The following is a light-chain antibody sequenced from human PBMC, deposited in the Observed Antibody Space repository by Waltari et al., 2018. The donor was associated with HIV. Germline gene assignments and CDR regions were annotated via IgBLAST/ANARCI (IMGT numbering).Light chain of an antibody. Sequence: AIQLSQSPSSLSASVGHRVTITCRASQEIGNDLAWYQQKLGEAPKLLIYGASNLHSGVSSRFSGSGSGRDFTLTISGLQPEDFAIYYCLQDYTYPRTFGQGTNLDI. J-gene: IGKJ2*01. CDR1: QEIGND. V-gene: IGKV1-6*01. CDR2: GAS. CDR3: LQDYTYPRT.